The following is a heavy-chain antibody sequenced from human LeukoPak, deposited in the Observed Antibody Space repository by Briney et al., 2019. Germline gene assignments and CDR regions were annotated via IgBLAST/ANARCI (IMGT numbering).Heavy chain of an antibody. CDR3: AKDDLDYYDSSGYYPEAFDY. Sequence: GGSLRLSCAASGFTFSSYAMSWVRQAPGMGLEWVSAISGSGGSTYYADSVKGRFTISRDNSKNTLYLQMNSLRAEDTAVYYCAKDDLDYYDSSGYYPEAFDYWGQGTLVTVSS. D-gene: IGHD3-22*01. CDR1: GFTFSSYA. J-gene: IGHJ4*02. CDR2: ISGSGGST. V-gene: IGHV3-23*01.